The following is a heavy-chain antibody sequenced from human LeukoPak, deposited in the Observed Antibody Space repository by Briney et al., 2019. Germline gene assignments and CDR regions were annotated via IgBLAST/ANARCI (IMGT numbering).Heavy chain of an antibody. CDR3: AKTGKTLLNYDFDY. CDR1: GDSISSYY. J-gene: IGHJ4*02. D-gene: IGHD1-7*01. V-gene: IGHV4-59*12. Sequence: SETLSLTCTVSGDSISSYYWSWIRQPPGKGLEWIGYISYSGSTNYNPSLKSRVTISIDTSRNQLSLKLTSVTAADTAVYYCAKTGKTLLNYDFDYWGQGTLVTVSS. CDR2: ISYSGST.